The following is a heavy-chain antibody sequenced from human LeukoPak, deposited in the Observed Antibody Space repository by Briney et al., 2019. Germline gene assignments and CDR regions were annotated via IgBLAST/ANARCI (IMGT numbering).Heavy chain of an antibody. CDR1: GGSFSGYY. D-gene: IGHD3-10*01. Sequence: PSETLSLTCAVYGGSFSGYYWSWIRQPPGKGLEWIGEINHSGSTNYNPSLKSRVTISVDTSKNQFSLKLSSVTAADTAVYYCARRRRGAFFDYWGQGTLVTVSS. V-gene: IGHV4-34*01. CDR3: ARRRRGAFFDY. J-gene: IGHJ4*02. CDR2: INHSGST.